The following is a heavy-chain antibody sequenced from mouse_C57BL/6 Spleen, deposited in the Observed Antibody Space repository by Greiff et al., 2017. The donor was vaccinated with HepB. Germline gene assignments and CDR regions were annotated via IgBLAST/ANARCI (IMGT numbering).Heavy chain of an antibody. CDR1: GFNIKDDY. J-gene: IGHJ3*01. V-gene: IGHV14-4*01. CDR2: IDPENGDT. Sequence: EVQLQQSGAELVRPGASVKLSCTASGFNIKDDYMHWVKQRPEQGLEWIGWIDPENGDTEYASKFQGKATITADTSSNTAYLQISSLTSEDTAVYYCTRCFFAYWGQGTLVTVAA. CDR3: TRCFFAY.